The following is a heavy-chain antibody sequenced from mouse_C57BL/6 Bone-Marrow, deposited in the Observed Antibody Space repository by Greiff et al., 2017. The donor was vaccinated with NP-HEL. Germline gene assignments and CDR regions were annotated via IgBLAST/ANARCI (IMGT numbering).Heavy chain of an antibody. V-gene: IGHV7-3*01. D-gene: IGHD3-3*01. Sequence: EVQLVQPGGGLVQPGGSLSLSCAASGFTFTDYYMSWVRQPPGQALEWLGFIRNKANGSTTEYSASVKGRFTISTDNSQSIIYLQMLPLRAEDGAAYYCARCGERGQGYFDYWGQGTTLTVSA. CDR3: ARCGERGQGYFDY. CDR1: GFTFTDYY. CDR2: IRNKANGSTT. J-gene: IGHJ2*01.